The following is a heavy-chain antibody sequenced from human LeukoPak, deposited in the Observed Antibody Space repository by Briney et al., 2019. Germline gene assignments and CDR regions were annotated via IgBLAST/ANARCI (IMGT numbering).Heavy chain of an antibody. CDR3: ARDQGNNWFDP. Sequence: SVTVSCKASGGTFSSYAISWVRQAPGQGLEWMGRIIPILGIANYAQKFQGRVTITADKSTSTAYMELSSLRSEDTAVYYCARDQGNNWFDPWGQGTLVTVSS. V-gene: IGHV1-69*04. CDR2: IIPILGIA. CDR1: GGTFSSYA. J-gene: IGHJ5*02.